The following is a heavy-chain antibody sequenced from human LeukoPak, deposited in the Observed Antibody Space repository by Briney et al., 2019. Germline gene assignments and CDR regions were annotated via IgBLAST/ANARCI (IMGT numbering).Heavy chain of an antibody. D-gene: IGHD3-3*01. Sequence: SETLSLTCTVPGGSITSSAFHWGWLRQSPGKGLEWVGTIFYNESTNYNPSLKSRLTISVDKSKNQFYVKLTSVTAADTTVYYCARQGASIFGTVGYYYYMDVWGKGTTVTVSS. J-gene: IGHJ6*03. CDR2: IFYNEST. CDR3: ARQGASIFGTVGYYYYMDV. V-gene: IGHV4-39*01. CDR1: GGSITSSAFH.